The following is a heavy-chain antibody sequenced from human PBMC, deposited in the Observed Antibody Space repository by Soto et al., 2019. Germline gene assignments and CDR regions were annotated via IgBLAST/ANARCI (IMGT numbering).Heavy chain of an antibody. D-gene: IGHD3-3*01. Sequence: EVQLVESGGGLVKPGGSLRLSCEAFGFTFNNAGMNWVGQAPGKGLEWAGHIKGKTDGGTTDYAAPVKGRFTISRDDSKNTLYLQMDSLKTEDTAVYYCTTAYYAFWSGYAFDYWGQGTLVTVSS. V-gene: IGHV3-15*07. J-gene: IGHJ4*02. CDR2: IKGKTDGGTT. CDR3: TTAYYAFWSGYAFDY. CDR1: GFTFNNAG.